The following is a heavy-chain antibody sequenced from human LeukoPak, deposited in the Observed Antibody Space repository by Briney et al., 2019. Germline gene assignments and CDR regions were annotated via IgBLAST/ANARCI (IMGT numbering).Heavy chain of an antibody. D-gene: IGHD3-10*01. V-gene: IGHV4-59*01. CDR2: IYSSGST. Sequence: RTSETLSLTCSVSGGSISGYFWSWIRQPPGKGLEWIGHIYSSGSTNYNPSLKSRVTISEDPSKRQFSLKLNSVTAADTAVYYCARGLGELISSDGVFDIWGQGTMVAVSS. CDR3: ARGLGELISSDGVFDI. CDR1: GGSISGYF. J-gene: IGHJ3*02.